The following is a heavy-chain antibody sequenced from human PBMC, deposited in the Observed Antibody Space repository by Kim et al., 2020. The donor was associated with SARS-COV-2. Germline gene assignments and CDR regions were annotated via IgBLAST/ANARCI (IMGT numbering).Heavy chain of an antibody. J-gene: IGHJ3*02. CDR3: ASLVHYYDSSGYLDQDAFDI. Sequence: GGSLRLSCAASGFTFSSYAMHWVRQAPGKGLEWVAVISYDGSNKYYADSVKGRFTISRDNSKNTLYLQMNSLRAEDTAVYYCASLVHYYDSSGYLDQDAFDIWGQGTMVTVSS. CDR1: GFTFSSYA. V-gene: IGHV3-30*04. CDR2: ISYDGSNK. D-gene: IGHD3-22*01.